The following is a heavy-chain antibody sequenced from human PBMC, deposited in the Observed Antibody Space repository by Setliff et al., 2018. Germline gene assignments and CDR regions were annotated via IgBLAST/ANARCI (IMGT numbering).Heavy chain of an antibody. V-gene: IGHV3-30*02. CDR1: GFIFSNYR. CDR2: IWHDGGNK. Sequence: GGSLRLSCAASGFIFSNYRMHWVRQAPGKGLEWVAFIWHDGGNKYHADSVKGRFTISRDNSKNTLYLQMNSLRPEDTAVYYCARTCSGSGCYAGLESWGQGTPVTVSS. J-gene: IGHJ4*02. CDR3: ARTCSGSGCYAGLES. D-gene: IGHD2-15*01.